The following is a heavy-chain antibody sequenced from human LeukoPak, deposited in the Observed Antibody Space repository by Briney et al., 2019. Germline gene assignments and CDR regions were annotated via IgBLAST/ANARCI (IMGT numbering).Heavy chain of an antibody. V-gene: IGHV4-30-4*01. J-gene: IGHJ3*02. D-gene: IGHD3-3*01. CDR1: GGSISSGDYY. CDR3: ARDPKWSSGAFDI. CDR2: IYYSGST. Sequence: SETLSLTCTVSGGSISSGDYYWSWIRQPPGKGLEWIGYIYYSGSTYYNPSLKSRVTISVDTSKNQFSLKLSSVTAADTAVYYCARDPKWSSGAFDIWGQGTMVTVSS.